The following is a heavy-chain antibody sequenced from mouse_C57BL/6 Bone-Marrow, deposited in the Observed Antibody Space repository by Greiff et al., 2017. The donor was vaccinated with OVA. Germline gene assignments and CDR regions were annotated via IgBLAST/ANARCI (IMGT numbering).Heavy chain of an antibody. V-gene: IGHV8-12*01. J-gene: IGHJ1*03. CDR3: ARRGLLRYWYFDV. D-gene: IGHD1-1*01. Sequence: QVQLKESGPGILQSSQTLSLTCSFSGFSLSTSGMGVSWIRQPSGKGLEWLAHIYWDDDKRYNPSLKSRLTISKDTSRNQVFLKITSVDTADTATYYCARRGLLRYWYFDVWGTGTTVTVSS. CDR1: GFSLSTSGMG. CDR2: IYWDDDK.